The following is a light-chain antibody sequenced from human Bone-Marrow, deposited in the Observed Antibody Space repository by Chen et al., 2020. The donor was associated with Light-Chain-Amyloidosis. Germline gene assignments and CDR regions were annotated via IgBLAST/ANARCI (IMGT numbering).Light chain of an antibody. J-gene: IGKJ2*01. CDR3: QQSYNCPYT. CDR1: QSINDQ. V-gene: IGKV1-39*01. Sequence: DIQMTQSPSSLSASVRDRVTITCRASQSINDQLNWYQQKPGKAPKLLIYGASNWQSGVPSRIIGSGSGTDFALTIRGLQPEDFSDYYCQQSYNCPYTFGQGTNVES. CDR2: GAS.